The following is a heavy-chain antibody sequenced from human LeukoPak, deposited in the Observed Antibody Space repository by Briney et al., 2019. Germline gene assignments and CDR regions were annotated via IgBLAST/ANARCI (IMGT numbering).Heavy chain of an antibody. D-gene: IGHD6-13*01. V-gene: IGHV4-61*02. Sequence: PSETLSLTCTVSGGSISSGSYYWSWIRQPAGKGLEWIGRIYTSGSTNYNPSLKSRVTISVDTSKNHFSLKLSSVTAAVTAVYYCARVPIAALRYYYYYMDVWGKGTTVTVSS. J-gene: IGHJ6*03. CDR3: ARVPIAALRYYYYYMDV. CDR1: GGSISSGSYY. CDR2: IYTSGST.